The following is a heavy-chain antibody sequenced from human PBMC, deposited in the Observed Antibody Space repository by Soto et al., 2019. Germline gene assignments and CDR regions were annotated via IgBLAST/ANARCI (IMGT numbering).Heavy chain of an antibody. CDR3: ARDPSHSYYTLFYYFDY. J-gene: IGHJ4*02. D-gene: IGHD1-26*01. CDR2: ISGSGSNT. Sequence: EVQLLESGGGLVQPGGSLRLSCAASGFTFSTYAMSWVRQAPGKWLEWVSAISGSGSNTYYADSVKGRFTISRDDSKSTLYLQMNSLRAEDTAVYYCARDPSHSYYTLFYYFDYWVQGTLVTVSS. V-gene: IGHV3-23*01. CDR1: GFTFSTYA.